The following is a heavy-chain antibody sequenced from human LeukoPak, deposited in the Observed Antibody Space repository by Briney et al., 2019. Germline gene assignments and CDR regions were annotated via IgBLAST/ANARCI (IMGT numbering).Heavy chain of an antibody. CDR3: ARDRGGSNY. V-gene: IGHV1-2*02. CDR1: GYTFTDYY. J-gene: IGHJ4*02. D-gene: IGHD3-10*01. CDR2: IKLNSGDT. Sequence: ASVKVSYKASGYTFTDYYMHWVRQAPGQGLEWMGWIKLNSGDTNYVQKFQGRVTMTRDTSISTAYMELSRLRSDDTAVYYCARDRGGSNYWGQGTLVTVSS.